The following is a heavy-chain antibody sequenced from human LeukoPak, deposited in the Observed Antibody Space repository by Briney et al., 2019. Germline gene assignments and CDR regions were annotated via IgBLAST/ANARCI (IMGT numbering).Heavy chain of an antibody. CDR2: IYTSGST. CDR1: GGSISSYY. J-gene: IGHJ6*03. Sequence: PSETLSLTCTVSGGSISSYYWSWIRQPAGKGLEWIGRIYTSGSTNNNLSLKSRVTMSVDTSKNQFSLKLSSVTAADTAVYYCARDSAYYDFWSGSPYYYYYMDVWGKGTTVTVSS. D-gene: IGHD3-3*01. V-gene: IGHV4-4*07. CDR3: ARDSAYYDFWSGSPYYYYYMDV.